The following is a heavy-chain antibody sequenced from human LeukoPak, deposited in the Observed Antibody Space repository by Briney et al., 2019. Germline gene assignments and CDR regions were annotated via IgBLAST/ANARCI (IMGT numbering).Heavy chain of an antibody. CDR2: MNPNSGNT. Sequence: ASVKLSCKASGYTVTSYDINWGRQATGQGLEWMGYMNPNSGNTGYAQKFQARVTITTNTSTSTPYMELSSLSSDDTDVYYCAREGSDYWGQGTLVTVSS. J-gene: IGHJ4*02. V-gene: IGHV1-8*03. CDR1: GYTVTSYD. CDR3: AREGSDY.